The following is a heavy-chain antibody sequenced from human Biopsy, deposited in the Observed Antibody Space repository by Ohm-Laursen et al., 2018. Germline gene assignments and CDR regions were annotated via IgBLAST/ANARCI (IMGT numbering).Heavy chain of an antibody. J-gene: IGHJ4*02. CDR3: AKDVFGGFSGSTDYYAYYFDS. V-gene: IGHV3-23*01. Sequence: SLRLSCAASGFPFSNYAMTWVRQAPGKGLEWVSCSSGSGNSTFYADSVKGRFAVSRDNSKNTLYLQMNSLRAEDTAVYYCAKDVFGGFSGSTDYYAYYFDSWGQGTLVTVSS. CDR1: GFPFSNYA. D-gene: IGHD3-10*02. CDR2: SSGSGNST.